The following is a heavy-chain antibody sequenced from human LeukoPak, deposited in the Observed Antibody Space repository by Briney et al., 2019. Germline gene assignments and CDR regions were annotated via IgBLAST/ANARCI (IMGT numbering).Heavy chain of an antibody. CDR3: ARSRRLYWYFDL. J-gene: IGHJ2*01. V-gene: IGHV3-21*01. CDR2: ITSGSNYI. D-gene: IGHD4-17*01. CDR1: GFTFSTYN. Sequence: PGGSLRLSCAASGFTFSTYNMNWVRQAPGKGLEWVSSITSGSNYIYYAHSVKGRFTTSRDNAKKSLYLQMDSLRAEDTAVYYCARSRRLYWYFDLWGRGTLVTVSS.